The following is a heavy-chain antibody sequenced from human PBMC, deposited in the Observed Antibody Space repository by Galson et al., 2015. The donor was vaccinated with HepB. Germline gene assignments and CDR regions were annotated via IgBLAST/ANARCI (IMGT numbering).Heavy chain of an antibody. CDR3: TTSLIIDGYNYDYFDY. Sequence: SVKVSCKASGGTLSTYAISWVRQAPGQGLEWMGGVIPISGTANYAQNFQYKITIIADESKNTAYMELSSLRSEDTAVYYCTTSLIIDGYNYDYFDYWGQGTLVTVSS. CDR1: GGTLSTYA. CDR2: VIPISGTA. J-gene: IGHJ4*02. D-gene: IGHD5-24*01. V-gene: IGHV1-69*13.